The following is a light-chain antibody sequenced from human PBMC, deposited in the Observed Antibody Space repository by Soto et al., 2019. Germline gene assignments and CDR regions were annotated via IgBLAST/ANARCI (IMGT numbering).Light chain of an antibody. J-gene: IGKJ4*01. CDR3: QQYNNWPLP. CDR2: GAS. V-gene: IGKV3-15*01. Sequence: EMVDMQSPAARSVGQGGRATLSCRASQSVSSNLAWYQQKPGQAPRLLIYGASTRATGIPARFSGSGSGTEFTLSVSSLQSQDFPVYHSQQYNNWPLPFGGGTKVDIK. CDR1: QSVSSN.